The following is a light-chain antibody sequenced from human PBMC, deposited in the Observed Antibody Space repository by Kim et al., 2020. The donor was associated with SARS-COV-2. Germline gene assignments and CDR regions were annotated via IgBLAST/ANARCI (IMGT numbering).Light chain of an antibody. V-gene: IGLV6-57*03. CDR3: QSYDSSNLV. J-gene: IGLJ3*02. CDR1: SGSIASNY. Sequence: GKTVTTASTRSSGSIASNYVQWYQQRPSSAPTTVIYEDNQRPSGVPDRFSGSIDSSSNSASLTISGLKTEDEADYYCQSYDSSNLVFGGGTQLTVL. CDR2: EDN.